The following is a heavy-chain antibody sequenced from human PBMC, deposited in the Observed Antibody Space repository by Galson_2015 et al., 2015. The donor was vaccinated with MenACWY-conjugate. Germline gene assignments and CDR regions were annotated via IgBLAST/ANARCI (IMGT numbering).Heavy chain of an antibody. J-gene: IGHJ4*02. V-gene: IGHV4-59*01. CDR3: ARWVAVKMIEY. Sequence: ETLSLTCSVSGASISTDYWSWIRQPPGKGLEWIGYIHYSGSTKYNPSLKTRITMSLDTSENLFSLKLGSVTAADTAVYYCARWVAVKMIEYCGQGTLVTVSS. CDR1: GASISTDY. D-gene: IGHD6-19*01. CDR2: IHYSGST.